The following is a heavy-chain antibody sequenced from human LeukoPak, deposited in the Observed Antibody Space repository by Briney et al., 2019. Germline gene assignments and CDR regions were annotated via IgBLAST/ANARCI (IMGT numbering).Heavy chain of an antibody. CDR2: LHHSGTN. CDR3: VRLSVLQIVGDPDY. J-gene: IGHJ4*02. Sequence: KPSETLSLTCSVSGRSIINTSYFWGWIRQPPGKGLEWIGSLHHSGTNSYNPSLKNRVTMSVDTSRNELFLSLTSVTAADTAIYYCVRLSVLQIVGDPDYWGQGTLVTVSS. CDR1: GRSIINTSYF. D-gene: IGHD1-26*01. V-gene: IGHV4-39*01.